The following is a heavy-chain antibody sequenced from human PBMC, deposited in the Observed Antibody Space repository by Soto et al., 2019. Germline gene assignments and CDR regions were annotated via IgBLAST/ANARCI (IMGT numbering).Heavy chain of an antibody. CDR1: GFTVSSKY. J-gene: IGHJ6*03. Sequence: EVQLVESGGGLVQPGGSLRLSCAASGFTVSSKYMSWVRQAPGKGLEWVSLIQSGGNTYYAGSVKGRFTISRDNSENTVFLKINSLRGGDTAFFSCTGEDVHCSGGRCDGVPMDV. CDR2: IQSGGNT. D-gene: IGHD2-15*01. CDR3: TGEDVHCSGGRCDGVPMDV. V-gene: IGHV3-66*01.